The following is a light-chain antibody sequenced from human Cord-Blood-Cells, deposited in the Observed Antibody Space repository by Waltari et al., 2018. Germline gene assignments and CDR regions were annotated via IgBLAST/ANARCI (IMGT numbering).Light chain of an antibody. Sequence: DIVMTKSPLPLPVTPGEPASISYRSSQSLLHSNGYNYLDWYLQKPGQSPQLLIYLGSNRASGVPDRFSGSGSGTDFTLKISRVEAEDVGVYYCMQALQTPTFGGGTKVEIK. CDR2: LGS. CDR3: MQALQTPT. J-gene: IGKJ4*01. CDR1: QSLLHSNGYNY. V-gene: IGKV2-28*01.